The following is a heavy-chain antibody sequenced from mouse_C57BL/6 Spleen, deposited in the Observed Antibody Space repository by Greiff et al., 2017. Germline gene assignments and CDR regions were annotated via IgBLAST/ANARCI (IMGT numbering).Heavy chain of an antibody. CDR2: IDPSDSYT. J-gene: IGHJ3*01. V-gene: IGHV1-59*01. CDR3: ARDGSSYDWFAY. D-gene: IGHD1-1*01. CDR1: GYTFTSYW. Sequence: QVQLQQSGAELVRPGTSVKLSCKASGYTFTSYWMHWVKQRPGQGLEWIGVIDPSDSYTNYNQKFKGKATLTVDTSSSTAYMQLSSLTSEDSAVYYCARDGSSYDWFAYWGQGTLVTVS.